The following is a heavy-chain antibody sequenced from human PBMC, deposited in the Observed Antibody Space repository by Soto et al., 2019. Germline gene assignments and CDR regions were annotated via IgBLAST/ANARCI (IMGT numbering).Heavy chain of an antibody. Sequence: QLQLQESGPGLVKPSETLSLTCTVSGGSISSSSYYWGWIRQPPGKGLEWIGSIYYSGSTYYNPSLKSRVTISVDTSKNQFSLKLSSVTAADTAVYHCARHWGIAARRRGLNWFDPWGQGTLVTVSS. J-gene: IGHJ5*02. D-gene: IGHD6-6*01. V-gene: IGHV4-39*01. CDR2: IYYSGST. CDR3: ARHWGIAARRRGLNWFDP. CDR1: GGSISSSSYY.